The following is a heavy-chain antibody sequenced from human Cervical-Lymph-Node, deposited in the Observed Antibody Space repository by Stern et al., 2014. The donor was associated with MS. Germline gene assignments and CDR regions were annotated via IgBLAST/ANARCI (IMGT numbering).Heavy chain of an antibody. D-gene: IGHD6-13*01. J-gene: IGHJ1*01. CDR2: INPSGGST. CDR1: GYTFTSYY. Sequence: VHLVQSGAEVKKPGASVKVSCKASGYTFTSYYMHWVRQAPGQGLEWMGIINPSGGSTSYAQKFQGRVTMTRDTSTSTVYMELSSLRSEDTAVYYCARDIAAAGRKWYGYFQHWGQGTLVTVSS. CDR3: ARDIAAAGRKWYGYFQH. V-gene: IGHV1-46*01.